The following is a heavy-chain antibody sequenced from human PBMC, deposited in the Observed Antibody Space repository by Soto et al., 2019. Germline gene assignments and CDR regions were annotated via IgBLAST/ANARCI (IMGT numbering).Heavy chain of an antibody. V-gene: IGHV1-18*01. J-gene: IGHJ6*03. CDR1: GYTFTSHG. Sequence: QVQLVQSGGEVRKPGASVKVSCKASGYTFTSHGISWVRQAPGHGLEWMAWISANNGDTNYAQKLQGRVTVTTDTSTSTADMELRSLRSEPTAVYYCTRMLRGSNIDYSHYMDVWGKGTTVTVSS. D-gene: IGHD3-10*01. CDR2: ISANNGDT. CDR3: TRMLRGSNIDYSHYMDV.